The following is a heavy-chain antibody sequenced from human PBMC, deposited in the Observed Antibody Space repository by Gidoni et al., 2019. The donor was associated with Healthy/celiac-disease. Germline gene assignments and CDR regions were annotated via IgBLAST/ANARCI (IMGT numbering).Heavy chain of an antibody. CDR1: GGSISSGGYY. CDR3: ARDSSSRLYYYYGMDV. J-gene: IGHJ6*02. V-gene: IGHV4-31*03. Sequence: QVQLQESGPGLVKPSQTLSLTCTVSGGSISSGGYYWSWIRQHPGKGLEWIGYIYYSGSTYYNPSLKSRVTISVDTSKNQFSLKLSSVTAADTAVYYCARDSSSRLYYYYGMDVWGQGTTVTVSS. D-gene: IGHD6-13*01. CDR2: IYYSGST.